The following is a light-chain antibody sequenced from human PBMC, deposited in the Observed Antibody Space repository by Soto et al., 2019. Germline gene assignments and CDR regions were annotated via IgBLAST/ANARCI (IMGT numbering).Light chain of an antibody. CDR1: QSVISNF. Sequence: EIVLTQSPGTLSLSPGERAALSCRASQSVISNFLAWYQQKPGQAPRVLIYGASSRAAGIPDRFSGSGSGTDFTLTISRLEPEDFAVYFCQQYGNSPTFGQGTKVEIK. V-gene: IGKV3-20*01. CDR2: GAS. CDR3: QQYGNSPT. J-gene: IGKJ1*01.